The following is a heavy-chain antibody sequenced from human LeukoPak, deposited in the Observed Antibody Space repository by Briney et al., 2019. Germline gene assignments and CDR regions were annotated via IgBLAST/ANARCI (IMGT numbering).Heavy chain of an antibody. CDR2: IWYDGSNK. CDR3: TRDVASRNWFDS. J-gene: IGHJ5*01. Sequence: GGSLRLSCAASGFTFSNYGMHWVRQAPGKGLEWVAFIWYDGSNKYYADSVKGRFTISRDNPKNTLFLQMNSLRAEDTAVYYCTRDVASRNWFDSWGQGTLVTVSS. V-gene: IGHV3-33*01. CDR1: GFTFSNYG.